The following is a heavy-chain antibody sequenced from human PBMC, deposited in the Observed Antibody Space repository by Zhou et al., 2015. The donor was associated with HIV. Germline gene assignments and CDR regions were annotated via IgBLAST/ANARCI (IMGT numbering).Heavy chain of an antibody. J-gene: IGHJ2*01. V-gene: IGHV1-69*06. CDR1: GDTFSAYS. CDR3: ARRVHWYFDL. CDR2: ITPILGTT. D-gene: IGHD2-2*01. Sequence: QVQLVQSGAEVKKPGSSVKVSCKTSGDTFSAYSISWVRQAPGQGLEWMGVITPILGTTKYAQKFQGRVTMTRNTSITTAYMELSSLRSEDTAVYYCARRVHWYFDLWGRGTLVSVSS.